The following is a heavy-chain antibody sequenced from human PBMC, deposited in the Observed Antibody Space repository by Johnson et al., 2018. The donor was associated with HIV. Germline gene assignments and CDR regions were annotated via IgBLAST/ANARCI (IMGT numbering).Heavy chain of an antibody. Sequence: VQLVESGGGLVQPGRSLRLSCVASGFTFDDYGMSWVRQAPGKGLEWVSGSNWNGGSTGDADSVKGRFTISRDNAKNSLYLRMNSLRAEDTAVYYCARDDTGYSSSFDAFDVWGQGTMVTVSS. V-gene: IGHV3-20*04. CDR1: GFTFDDYG. D-gene: IGHD6-13*01. J-gene: IGHJ3*01. CDR2: SNWNGGST. CDR3: ARDDTGYSSSFDAFDV.